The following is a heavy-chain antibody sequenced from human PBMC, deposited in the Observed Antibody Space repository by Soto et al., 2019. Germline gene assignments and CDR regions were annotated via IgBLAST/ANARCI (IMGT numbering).Heavy chain of an antibody. CDR1: GYTFTSYA. V-gene: IGHV1-3*01. CDR3: ARDRGSPRAHWYFDL. Sequence: GASVKVSCKASGYTFTSYAMHWVRQAPGQRLEWMGWINAGNGNTKYSQKFQGRVTITRDTSASTAHMELSSLRSEDTAVYYCARDRGSPRAHWYFDLWGRGTLVTVSS. D-gene: IGHD1-26*01. J-gene: IGHJ2*01. CDR2: INAGNGNT.